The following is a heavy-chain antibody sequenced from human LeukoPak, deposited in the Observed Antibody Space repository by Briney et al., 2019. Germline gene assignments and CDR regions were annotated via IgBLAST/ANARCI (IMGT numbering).Heavy chain of an antibody. V-gene: IGHV1-3*01. J-gene: IGHJ4*02. CDR2: INAGNGNT. Sequence: ASVKVSCKASGYTFTSYAMHWVRQAPGQRLEWMGWINAGNGNTKYSQKFQGRVTITRDTSASTAYMELSSLRSEDTAVYYCASMRSGSPYFDYWGQGTLVTVSS. CDR3: ASMRSGSPYFDY. CDR1: GYTFTSYA. D-gene: IGHD3-10*01.